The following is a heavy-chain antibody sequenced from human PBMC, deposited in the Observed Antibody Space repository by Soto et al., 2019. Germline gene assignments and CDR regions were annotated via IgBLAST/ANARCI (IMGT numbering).Heavy chain of an antibody. CDR3: ARDRYCSGGSCYHPPADYYYGMDV. CDR1: GGSISSYY. Sequence: SETLSLTCTVSGGSISSYYWSWIRQPPGKGLEWIGYIYYSGSTNYNPSLKSRVTIPVDTSKNQCSLKLSAVTAADTAVYYCARDRYCSGGSCYHPPADYYYGMDVWGQGTTVTVSS. CDR2: IYYSGST. V-gene: IGHV4-59*01. D-gene: IGHD2-15*01. J-gene: IGHJ6*02.